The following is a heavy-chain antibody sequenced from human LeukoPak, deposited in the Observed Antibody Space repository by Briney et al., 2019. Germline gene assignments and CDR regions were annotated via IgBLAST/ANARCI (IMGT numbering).Heavy chain of an antibody. Sequence: PGGSLRLSCAASGFTFSSYAMSWVRQAPGKGLEWVSAISGSGGSTYYADSVKGRFTISRDNSKNTLYLQMNSLRAEDTAVYYCAKGGYSYGYYYYCMDVWGKGTTVTVSS. CDR2: ISGSGGST. CDR3: AKGGYSYGYYYYCMDV. V-gene: IGHV3-23*01. D-gene: IGHD5-18*01. J-gene: IGHJ6*03. CDR1: GFTFSSYA.